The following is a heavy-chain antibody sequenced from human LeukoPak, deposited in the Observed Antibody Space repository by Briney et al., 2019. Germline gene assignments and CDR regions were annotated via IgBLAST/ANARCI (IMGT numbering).Heavy chain of an antibody. CDR3: ARDLTRNSGYSDDY. J-gene: IGHJ4*02. D-gene: IGHD3-22*01. CDR1: EYTFTGYY. Sequence: ASVKVSCKASEYTFTGYYMHWVRQAPGQGLEWMGWINPNSGGTNYAQKFQGRVTMTRDTSISTAYMELSRLRSDDTAVYYCARDLTRNSGYSDDYWGQGTLVTVSS. V-gene: IGHV1-2*02. CDR2: INPNSGGT.